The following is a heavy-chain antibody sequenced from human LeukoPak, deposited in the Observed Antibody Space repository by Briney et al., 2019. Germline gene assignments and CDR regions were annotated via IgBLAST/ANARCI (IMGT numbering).Heavy chain of an antibody. CDR3: AELGITMIGGA. D-gene: IGHD3-10*02. CDR1: GFTFSSYG. V-gene: IGHV3-30*18. Sequence: ERSLRLSCAASGFTFSSYGMHWVRQAPGKGLEWVAVISYDGSNKYYADSVKGRFTISRDNSKNTLYLQMNSLRAEDTAVYYCAELGITMIGGAWGKGTTVTISS. CDR2: ISYDGSNK. J-gene: IGHJ6*04.